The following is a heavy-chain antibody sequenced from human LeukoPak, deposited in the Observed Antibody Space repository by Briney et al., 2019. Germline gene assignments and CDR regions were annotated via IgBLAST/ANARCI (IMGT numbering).Heavy chain of an antibody. Sequence: SETLSLTCAVYGGSFSGCYWSWIRQPPGKGLEWIGEINHSGSTNYNPSLKSRVTISGDTSKNQFSLKLRSVTAADTAMYYCARLYGSGSYYRHWGQGTLVTVSS. CDR3: ARLYGSGSYYRH. CDR2: INHSGST. J-gene: IGHJ4*02. CDR1: GGSFSGCY. V-gene: IGHV4-34*01. D-gene: IGHD3-10*01.